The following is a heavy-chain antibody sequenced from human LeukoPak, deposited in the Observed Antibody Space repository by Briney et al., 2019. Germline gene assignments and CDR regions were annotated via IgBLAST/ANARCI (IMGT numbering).Heavy chain of an antibody. CDR2: INSDGSST. CDR1: GFTFSSYR. D-gene: IGHD3-22*01. Sequence: GGSLRLSCAASGFTFSSYRMYWVRQAPGKGLVWVSRINSDGSSTTYADSVKGRFTISRDNAKNSLYLQMNSLRAEDTALYYCAKDIGPLTYDYDTSAYSGAFEYWGQGTLVTVSS. J-gene: IGHJ4*02. V-gene: IGHV3-74*01. CDR3: AKDIGPLTYDYDTSAYSGAFEY.